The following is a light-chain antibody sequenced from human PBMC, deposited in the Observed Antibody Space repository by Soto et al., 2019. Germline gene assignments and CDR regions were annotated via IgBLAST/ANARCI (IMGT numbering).Light chain of an antibody. Sequence: DIVMTQSPDSLAVSLGERATINCKSSQRVLYSSNNKNYLAWYQQKPGQPPKLLIYWASTRESGVPDRFSGSGSGTDFTLTISSLQAEDVAVYYCQQYYSPWTFGQGTKVEIK. CDR1: QRVLYSSNNKNY. CDR2: WAS. V-gene: IGKV4-1*01. J-gene: IGKJ1*01. CDR3: QQYYSPWT.